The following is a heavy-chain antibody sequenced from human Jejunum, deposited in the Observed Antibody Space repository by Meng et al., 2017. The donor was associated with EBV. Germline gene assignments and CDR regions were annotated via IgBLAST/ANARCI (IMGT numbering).Heavy chain of an antibody. Sequence: QVQLQESGPGLVNPSGTLYLTCAVSGGPITSSDWWTWVRQPPGEGLEWIGEIYHDGSSNYSPSLKSRVTILLDKSENHFSLKLNSVTAADTAVYYCARVRCSGGSCFYFDYWGQGALVTVAS. J-gene: IGHJ4*02. V-gene: IGHV4-4*02. CDR2: IYHDGSS. D-gene: IGHD2-15*01. CDR3: ARVRCSGGSCFYFDY. CDR1: GGPITSSDW.